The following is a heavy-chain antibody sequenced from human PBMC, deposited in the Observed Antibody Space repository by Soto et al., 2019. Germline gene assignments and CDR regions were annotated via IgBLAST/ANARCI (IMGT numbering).Heavy chain of an antibody. V-gene: IGHV4-34*01. J-gene: IGHJ6*02. CDR1: GGSFSGYY. CDR2: INHSGST. Sequence: QVQLQQWGAGLLKPSETLSLTCAVYGGSFSGYYWSWIRQPPGKGLEWIGEINHSGSTNYKPPLKSRVTISVDTTKNQFSLKLSSVTSADTAVYYCARGSRVLRSDIYYYGMDVWGQGTTVTVSS. CDR3: ARGSRVLRSDIYYYGMDV. D-gene: IGHD2-15*01.